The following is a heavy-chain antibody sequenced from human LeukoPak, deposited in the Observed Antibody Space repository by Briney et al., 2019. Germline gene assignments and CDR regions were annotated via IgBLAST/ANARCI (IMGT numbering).Heavy chain of an antibody. CDR1: GSTFSSYE. V-gene: IGHV3-48*03. CDR3: ARLIAVHDAFDI. J-gene: IGHJ3*02. Sequence: GGSLRLSCAASGSTFSSYEMNWVRQAPGKGLEWVSYISSSGSTIYYADSVKGRFTISRDNAKNSLYLQMNSLRAEDTALYYCARLIAVHDAFDIWGQGTMVTVSS. D-gene: IGHD6-19*01. CDR2: ISSSGSTI.